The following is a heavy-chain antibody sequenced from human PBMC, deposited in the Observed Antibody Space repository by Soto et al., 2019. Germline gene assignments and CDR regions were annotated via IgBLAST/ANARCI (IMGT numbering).Heavy chain of an antibody. V-gene: IGHV6-1*01. CDR1: GDSVSSNTAS. D-gene: IGHD5-12*01. Sequence: QVQLQQSGPGLVTPSQTLSLTCAISGDSVSSNTASWNWIRQSPSRGLEWLGRTYFRSKWYNDYAVSVKSRIIINPDTSKTQFSLQLNSVTPEDTAVYFCAKGDNLGPKTGYAFDPWGQGIMVTVSS. CDR3: AKGDNLGPKTGYAFDP. J-gene: IGHJ5*02. CDR2: TYFRSKWYN.